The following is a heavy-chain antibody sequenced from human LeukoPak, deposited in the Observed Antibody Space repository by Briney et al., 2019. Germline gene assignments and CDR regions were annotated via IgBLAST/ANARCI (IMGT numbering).Heavy chain of an antibody. D-gene: IGHD2-8*02. CDR3: AGHHPRNTVDF. J-gene: IGHJ4*02. CDR2: ISDIGSI. CDR1: GGSISSYY. V-gene: IGHV4-59*08. Sequence: PSETLSLTGTVSGGSISSYYWRWIGQPPGKGLEGSAYISDIGSINYNPSLTSRVTISLDPSKNQFSLKLSSVTAADTAVYYCAGHHPRNTVDFWGQGTLVTVSS.